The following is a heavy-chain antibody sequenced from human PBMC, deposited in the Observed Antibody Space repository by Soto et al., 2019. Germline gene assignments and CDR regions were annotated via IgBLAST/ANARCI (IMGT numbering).Heavy chain of an antibody. CDR2: ISAYNGNT. V-gene: IGHV1-18*01. CDR3: AREKRITIFGVVIKTRYFDY. Sequence: ASVKVSCKASGYTFTSYGISWVRQAPGQGLEWMGWISAYNGNTNYAQKLQGRVTMTTDTSTSTAYMELRSLRSDDTAVYYRAREKRITIFGVVIKTRYFDYWGQGTLVTVSS. J-gene: IGHJ4*02. CDR1: GYTFTSYG. D-gene: IGHD3-3*01.